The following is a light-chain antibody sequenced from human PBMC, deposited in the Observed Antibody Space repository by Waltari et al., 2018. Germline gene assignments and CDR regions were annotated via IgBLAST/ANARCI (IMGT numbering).Light chain of an antibody. CDR3: QQYNIWPWT. CDR1: QRAKTS. V-gene: IGKV3D-15*01. CDR2: RAS. J-gene: IGKJ1*01. Sequence: EVVMTQSPATLSVSPGERVSLSCRASQRAKTSLAWYQQTPGQAPRLLIYRASPRAAGVPDRFSGSGSGTEFTLTISSLQSEDSAIYYCQQYNIWPWTFGPGTNVDIK.